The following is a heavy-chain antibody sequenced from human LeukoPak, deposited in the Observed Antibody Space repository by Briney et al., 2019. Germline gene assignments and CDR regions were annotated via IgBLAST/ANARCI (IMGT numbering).Heavy chain of an antibody. CDR2: INHSGST. D-gene: IGHD3-22*01. J-gene: IGHJ4*02. Sequence: PSETLSLTCTVSGGSISSSSYYWGWIRQPPGKGLEWIGEINHSGSTNYNPSLKSRVTISVDTSKNQFSLKLSSVTAADTAVYYCARGCVGGLRTDYYDSSGYYIDYWGQGTLVTVS. CDR1: GGSISSSSYY. V-gene: IGHV4-39*07. CDR3: ARGCVGGLRTDYYDSSGYYIDY.